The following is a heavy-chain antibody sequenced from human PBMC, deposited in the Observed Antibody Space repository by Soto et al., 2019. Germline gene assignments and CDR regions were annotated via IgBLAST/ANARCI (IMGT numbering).Heavy chain of an antibody. CDR3: ARDKITGLFDY. D-gene: IGHD2-8*02. CDR1: GGSSIGHY. J-gene: IGHJ4*02. CDR2: INHRGST. Sequence: PSETLSLTCADYGGSSIGHYWSWIRQPPGKGLEWVGEINHRGSTNYNPSLKSRVTISVDMSKNQFSLKLNSVTAADTAVYYCARDKITGLFDYWGQGTLVTVSS. V-gene: IGHV4-34*01.